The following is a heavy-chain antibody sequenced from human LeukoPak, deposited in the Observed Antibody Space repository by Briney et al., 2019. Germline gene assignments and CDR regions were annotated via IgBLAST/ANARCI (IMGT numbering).Heavy chain of an antibody. CDR3: AQYDSSGGGFDY. J-gene: IGHJ4*02. CDR2: INPSGGST. CDR1: GYTFTSYY. V-gene: IGHV1-46*01. D-gene: IGHD3-22*01. Sequence: ASVKVSCKASGYTFTSYYMHWVRQAPGQGLEWMGVINPSGGSTSYAQKFQGRVTMTRDTSTSTVYMELSSLRSEDTAVYYCAQYDSSGGGFDYWGQGTLVTVSS.